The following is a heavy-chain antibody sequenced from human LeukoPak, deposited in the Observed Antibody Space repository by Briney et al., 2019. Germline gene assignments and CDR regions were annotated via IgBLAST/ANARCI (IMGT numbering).Heavy chain of an antibody. J-gene: IGHJ4*02. V-gene: IGHV3-21*01. CDR2: ISSSSTYI. Sequence: PGGSLRLSCAASGYIFSSYTMNWVRQAPGKGLEWVSSISSSSTYIYYADSVKGRFTISRDKAKNSLYLQMNSLRAEDTAVYYCARDGAAAGWETYYFDYWGQGTLVTVSS. D-gene: IGHD6-13*01. CDR3: ARDGAAAGWETYYFDY. CDR1: GYIFSSYT.